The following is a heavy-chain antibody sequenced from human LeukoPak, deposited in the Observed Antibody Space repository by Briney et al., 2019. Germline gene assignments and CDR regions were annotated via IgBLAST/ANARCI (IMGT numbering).Heavy chain of an antibody. V-gene: IGHV3-30-3*01. CDR1: GFTFSSYA. J-gene: IGHJ4*02. D-gene: IGHD3-10*01. Sequence: GGSLRLSCAASGFTFSSYAMHWVRQAPGKGLEWVAAISYDATNKYYADSVKGRFTISRDSSKNTLYLQMNSLRAEDTAVYYCATRRGPFDYWGQGTLVIVSS. CDR3: ATRRGPFDY. CDR2: ISYDATNK.